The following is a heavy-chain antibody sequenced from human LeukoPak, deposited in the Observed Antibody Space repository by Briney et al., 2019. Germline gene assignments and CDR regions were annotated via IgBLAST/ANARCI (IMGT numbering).Heavy chain of an antibody. V-gene: IGHV3-23*01. CDR2: ISGSVGRT. Sequence: PGGSLRLSCAASGFTLSNYAMSWVRQAPGKGLEWVSVISGSVGRTYYADSVKGRFTISRDNSKNTLNLQMNSLRAEDTALYYCARGGDFWSGYSRGYYMDVWGKGTTVTVSS. D-gene: IGHD3-3*01. J-gene: IGHJ6*03. CDR3: ARGGDFWSGYSRGYYMDV. CDR1: GFTLSNYA.